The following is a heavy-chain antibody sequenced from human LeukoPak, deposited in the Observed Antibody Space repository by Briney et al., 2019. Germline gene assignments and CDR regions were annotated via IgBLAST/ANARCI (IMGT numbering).Heavy chain of an antibody. Sequence: GGSLRLSCAASGFTFSSYAMSWVRQAPGKGQEWVSAISGSGGSTYYTDSVKGRFTISRDNSKNTLYLQMNSLRAEDTAVYYCASPVAGTGYFDYWGQGTLVTVSS. J-gene: IGHJ4*02. CDR1: GFTFSSYA. CDR2: ISGSGGST. CDR3: ASPVAGTGYFDY. V-gene: IGHV3-23*01. D-gene: IGHD6-19*01.